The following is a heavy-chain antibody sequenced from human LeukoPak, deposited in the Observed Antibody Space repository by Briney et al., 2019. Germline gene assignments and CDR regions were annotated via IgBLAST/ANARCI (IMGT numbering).Heavy chain of an antibody. CDR2: MKQDGSEQ. Sequence: GGSLRLSCVGSGFTFKNHWMVWVRQAPGKGLEWVANMKQDGSEQYYGDSARGRFTISRDNAKNSLYLQMNSLRAADTAVYYCARDADWASDYWGQGTLVTVS. J-gene: IGHJ4*02. CDR3: ARDADWASDY. D-gene: IGHD3/OR15-3a*01. V-gene: IGHV3-7*01. CDR1: GFTFKNHW.